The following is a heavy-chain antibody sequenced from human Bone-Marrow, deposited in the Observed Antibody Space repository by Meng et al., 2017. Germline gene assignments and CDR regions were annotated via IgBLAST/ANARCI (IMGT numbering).Heavy chain of an antibody. Sequence: VQCGGGLVRPGWPLCLSCAAACFTVSNAWMSWVRRSPGRGLEWVARIKSKTDGETPDYAAPVKGRFTISRDDSKNTLYLQMHSLKTEDTAVYYCNWNDFGDYWGQGALVTVSS. CDR1: CFTVSNAW. CDR2: IKSKTDGETP. J-gene: IGHJ4*02. V-gene: IGHV3-15*01. D-gene: IGHD1-1*01. CDR3: NWNDFGDY.